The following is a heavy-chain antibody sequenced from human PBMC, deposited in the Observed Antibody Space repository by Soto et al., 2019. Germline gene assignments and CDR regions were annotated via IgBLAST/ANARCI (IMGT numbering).Heavy chain of an antibody. Sequence: ASVKVSCKVSGYTLTELSMHWLRQAPGKGLEWMGGFDPEDGETIYAQKFQGRVTMTEKTSTDTAYMELSSLRSEDTAVYYCASYCPRRKYQLLLFDYWGQGTLVTVSS. CDR2: FDPEDGET. V-gene: IGHV1-24*01. D-gene: IGHD2-2*01. J-gene: IGHJ4*02. CDR3: ASYCPRRKYQLLLFDY. CDR1: GYTLTELS.